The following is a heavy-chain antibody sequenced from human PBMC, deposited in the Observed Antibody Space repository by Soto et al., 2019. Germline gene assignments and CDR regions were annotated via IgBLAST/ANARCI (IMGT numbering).Heavy chain of an antibody. V-gene: IGHV1-46*01. CDR1: GYTFTSYY. CDR3: ARDTRGYSYPDYYYYGMDV. CDR2: INPSGGST. J-gene: IGHJ6*02. D-gene: IGHD5-18*01. Sequence: ASVKVSCKASGYTFTSYYMHWVRQAPGQGLEWMGIINPSGGSTSHAQKFQGRVTMTRDTSTSTVYMELSSLRSEDTAVYYCARDTRGYSYPDYYYYGMDVWGQGTTVTVSS.